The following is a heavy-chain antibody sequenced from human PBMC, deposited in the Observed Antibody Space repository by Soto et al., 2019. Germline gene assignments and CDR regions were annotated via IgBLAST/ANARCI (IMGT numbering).Heavy chain of an antibody. CDR2: INGRSNYK. CDR1: GFTFTTYT. D-gene: IGHD1-26*01. V-gene: IGHV3-21*01. CDR3: AREDGVVGDTSALDY. Sequence: EVQVVESGGGLVKPGGCLRLSCVASGFTFTTYTMDWVRQAPGKGLEWVSSINGRSNYKYYADSVKGRFTISRDNANNSLFLQMNSLRAEDTAGYYCAREDGVVGDTSALDYWGQGTLVTVSS. J-gene: IGHJ4*02.